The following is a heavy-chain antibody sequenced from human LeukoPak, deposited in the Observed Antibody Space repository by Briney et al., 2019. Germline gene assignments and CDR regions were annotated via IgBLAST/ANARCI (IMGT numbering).Heavy chain of an antibody. D-gene: IGHD1-26*01. CDR1: GGSISSYY. CDR3: ARVKGSYFIGFDY. V-gene: IGHV4-59*01. Sequence: SETLSLTCTVSGGSISSYYWSWIRQPPGKGLEWIGYIYYSGSTNYNPSLKSRVTISVDTSKNQFSLKLSSVTAADTAVYYCARVKGSYFIGFDYWGQGTLVTVSS. J-gene: IGHJ4*02. CDR2: IYYSGST.